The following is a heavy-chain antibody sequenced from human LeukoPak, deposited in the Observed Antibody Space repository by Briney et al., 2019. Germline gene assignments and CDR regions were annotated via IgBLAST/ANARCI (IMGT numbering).Heavy chain of an antibody. CDR2: ISSRSSYI. CDR1: GFTLSSYS. V-gene: IGHV3-21*01. J-gene: IGHJ3*02. D-gene: IGHD2-21*02. CDR3: AREANCGGDCYAFDI. Sequence: GGALRLSCAASGFTLSSYSMKWGRQAPGKGREWVSYISSRSSYIYYADSVKGGLTIYRDNGKKSLYLKMNRQRAEDTAVYSCAREANCGGDCYAFDIWGQGTMVTVSS.